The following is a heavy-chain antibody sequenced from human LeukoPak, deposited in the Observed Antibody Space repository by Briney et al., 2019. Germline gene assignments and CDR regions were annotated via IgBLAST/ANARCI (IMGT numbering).Heavy chain of an antibody. V-gene: IGHV1-18*04. CDR3: ARQEDDWFDP. D-gene: IGHD2-15*01. Sequence: ASVKVSCKASGYNFYGYYIHWVRQAPGQGLEWMGWISPYNGDTHYAQISQGRVTMTTDTSTSTVYMELRSLRSDDTAVYYCARQEDDWFDPWGQGTLVTVSS. J-gene: IGHJ5*02. CDR2: ISPYNGDT. CDR1: GYNFYGYY.